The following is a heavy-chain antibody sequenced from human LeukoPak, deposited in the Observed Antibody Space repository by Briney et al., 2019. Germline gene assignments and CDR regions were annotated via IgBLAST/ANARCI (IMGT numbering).Heavy chain of an antibody. Sequence: SQTLSLTCAISGDSVSSNSVAWKWIRQSPSSGLEWLGRTYYRSKWYDAYAEFVRSRITIKPDPSRNRFSLQLASGTPEDIAVYCCAGRHSGDIDSWGQGTLVTVSS. CDR1: GDSVSSNSVA. CDR3: AGRHSGDIDS. V-gene: IGHV6-1*01. D-gene: IGHD5-12*01. J-gene: IGHJ4*02. CDR2: TYYRSKWYD.